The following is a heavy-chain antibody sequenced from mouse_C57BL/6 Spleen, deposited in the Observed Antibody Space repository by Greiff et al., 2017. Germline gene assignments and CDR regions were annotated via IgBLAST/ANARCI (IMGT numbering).Heavy chain of an antibody. Sequence: QVQLQQSGPGLVQPSQSLSITCTASGFSLTSYGVHWVRQSPGKGLEWLGVIWRGGSTDYNAAFISRLGSTKDNSKSQVFFKMNSLQADDTAIYYCAKEKGYGGGMGYWGQGTSVTVSS. CDR2: IWRGGST. CDR3: AKEKGYGGGMGY. V-gene: IGHV2-5*01. J-gene: IGHJ4*01. CDR1: GFSLTSYG. D-gene: IGHD2-2*01.